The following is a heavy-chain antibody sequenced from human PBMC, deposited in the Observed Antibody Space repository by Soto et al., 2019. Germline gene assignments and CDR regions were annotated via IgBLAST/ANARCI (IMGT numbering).Heavy chain of an antibody. Sequence: QVQLVQSGAEVKRPGSSVKVSCQAPGDMFRNSAFTWVRQAPGQGLDWMVVIIPLFRKTNVAQKFQDRVTFTADESTSSLYMEVSSLTSEDTAVYYCARARLSNGDPNIYFFYGLDVLGQGTTLNVSS. CDR2: IIPLFRKT. CDR1: GDMFRNSA. CDR3: ARARLSNGDPNIYFFYGLDV. V-gene: IGHV1-69*01. J-gene: IGHJ6*02. D-gene: IGHD3-10*01.